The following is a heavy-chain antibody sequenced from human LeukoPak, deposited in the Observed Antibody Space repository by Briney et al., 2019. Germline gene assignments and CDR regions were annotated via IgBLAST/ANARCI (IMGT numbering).Heavy chain of an antibody. CDR1: GFTFSSYS. CDR2: ISSSSSYI. V-gene: IGHV3-21*01. CDR3: ARGPAYYGGNSGFDY. Sequence: GGSLRLSCAASGFTFSSYSMNWVRQAPGKGLEWVSSISSSSSYIYYADSVKGRFTISRDNAKNSLYLQMNSLRAEDTAVYYCARGPAYYGGNSGFDYWGQGTLVTVSS. D-gene: IGHD4-23*01. J-gene: IGHJ4*02.